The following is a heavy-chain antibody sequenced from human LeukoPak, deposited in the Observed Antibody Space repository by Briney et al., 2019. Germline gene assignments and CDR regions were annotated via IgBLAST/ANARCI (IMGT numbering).Heavy chain of an antibody. CDR3: ARGGGGYSSGWYARRDRYYMDV. Sequence: PSETLSLTCTVSGYSLSSGYYWGWIRQPPGKGLEGIGSINHSGRTDYNPSLKSRVTTSVDTSKNQFSLKLSSVTAADTAVFYCARGGGGYSSGWYARRDRYYMDVWGKGTTVTVSS. CDR1: GYSLSSGYY. J-gene: IGHJ6*03. V-gene: IGHV4-38-2*02. D-gene: IGHD6-19*01. CDR2: INHSGRT.